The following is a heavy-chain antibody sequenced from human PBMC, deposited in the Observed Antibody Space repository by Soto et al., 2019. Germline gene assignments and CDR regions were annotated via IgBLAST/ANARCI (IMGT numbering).Heavy chain of an antibody. D-gene: IGHD6-19*01. CDR3: ARTPPIAVAGAGWFDP. Sequence: SETLSLTCTVSDGPIIDYYWSWIRRPAGKGLEWIGRLTTSGITDYNPSLKSRVTMSLDTSKNQVSLKLRSVTAADTAVYYCARTPPIAVAGAGWFDPWGQGTLVT. CDR2: LTTSGIT. V-gene: IGHV4-4*07. CDR1: DGPIIDYY. J-gene: IGHJ5*02.